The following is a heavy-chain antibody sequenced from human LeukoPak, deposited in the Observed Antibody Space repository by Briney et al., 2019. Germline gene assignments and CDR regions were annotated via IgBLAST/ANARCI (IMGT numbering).Heavy chain of an antibody. Sequence: PGGSLRLSCAVSGLTFSSSWMDWVRQAPGKGLEWVASINPDGNNKYSADSVKGRFTISRDNAENSLYLQMNSLRVEDTAFYYCAKDNRRHYTSGPNPDSLHWGQGALVTVSS. D-gene: IGHD6-19*01. J-gene: IGHJ4*02. CDR2: INPDGNNK. V-gene: IGHV3-7*03. CDR3: AKDNRRHYTSGPNPDSLH. CDR1: GLTFSSSW.